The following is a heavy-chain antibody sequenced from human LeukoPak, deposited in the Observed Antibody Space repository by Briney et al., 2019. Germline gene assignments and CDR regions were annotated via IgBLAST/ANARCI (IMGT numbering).Heavy chain of an antibody. J-gene: IGHJ6*02. D-gene: IGHD2-15*01. CDR2: ISYDGSNK. CDR1: GFTFSSFG. CDR3: AKDLGYWGFDGMDV. V-gene: IGHV3-30*18. Sequence: GGSLILSCAASGFTFSSFGMHRVRQAPGKELEWVAVISYDGSNKYYADSVKGRFTISRDNSKNTLYLQMNSLRAEDTAVYYCAKDLGYWGFDGMDVWGQGTTVTVSS.